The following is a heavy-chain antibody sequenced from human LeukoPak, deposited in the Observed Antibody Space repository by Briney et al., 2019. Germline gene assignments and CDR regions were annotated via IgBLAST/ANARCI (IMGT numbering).Heavy chain of an antibody. V-gene: IGHV3-48*02. CDR1: GFTFSSYS. J-gene: IGHJ2*01. CDR2: ITASGTAM. CDR3: ARDAPSYYYDSSGPLYWYYDL. Sequence: PGGSLRLSCAASGFTFSSYSMNWVRQAPGKGLEWVSHITASGTAMFYADSVKGRFTISRDNAKNSLYLQMNSLRDEDTAVYYCARDAPSYYYDSSGPLYWYYDLWGRGTLVTVSS. D-gene: IGHD3-22*01.